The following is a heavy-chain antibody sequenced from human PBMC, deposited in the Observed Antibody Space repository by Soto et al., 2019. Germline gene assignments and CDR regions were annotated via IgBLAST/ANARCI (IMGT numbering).Heavy chain of an antibody. Sequence: ASVKVSCKASGYTFSNYYIHWGRQAPGQGLERMGIINPNGGSTTYAQKFQGRVTMTRDTSTSTVYMELSSLTSEDTALYYCARDGWFSALRFPFGLDVWGQTTTVTVSS. J-gene: IGHJ6*02. V-gene: IGHV1-46*01. CDR3: ARDGWFSALRFPFGLDV. D-gene: IGHD3-3*01. CDR2: INPNGGST. CDR1: GYTFSNYY.